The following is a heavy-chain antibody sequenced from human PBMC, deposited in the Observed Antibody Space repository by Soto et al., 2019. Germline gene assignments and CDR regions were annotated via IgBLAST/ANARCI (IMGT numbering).Heavy chain of an antibody. CDR3: ARHDPGDAFDI. CDR2: IYYSGRT. J-gene: IGHJ3*02. CDR1: CGPINRYC. V-gene: IGHV4-59*08. Sequence: WGILSLLFSILCGPINRYCCGWIRQPPGKGLEWIGYIYYSGRTNYNPSLKSRVTISVDTSKHQFYLKLSSVTAADTAVYYCARHDPGDAFDIWGQGTMVTVSS.